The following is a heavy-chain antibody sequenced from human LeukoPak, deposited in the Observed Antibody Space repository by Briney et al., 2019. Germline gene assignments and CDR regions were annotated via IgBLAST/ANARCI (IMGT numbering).Heavy chain of an antibody. J-gene: IGHJ4*02. V-gene: IGHV3-7*03. Sequence: GGSLRLSCVASGFTFGKYWMSWVRQAPGKGLEWVANIKLDGSVKNYVDSVKGRFTISRDNTKNSLYLQMNSLRAEDTAVFYCARDQYDTWSRRGNFDSWGQGTLVIVSS. CDR1: GFTFGKYW. CDR2: IKLDGSVK. D-gene: IGHD3-3*01. CDR3: ARDQYDTWSRRGNFDS.